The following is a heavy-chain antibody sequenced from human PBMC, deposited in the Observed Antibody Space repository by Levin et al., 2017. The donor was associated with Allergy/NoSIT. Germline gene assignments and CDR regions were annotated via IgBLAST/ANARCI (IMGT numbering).Heavy chain of an antibody. CDR3: AHRSYHYDSGSFGFDY. CDR2: IYWDDDE. D-gene: IGHD3-10*01. J-gene: IGHJ4*02. CDR1: GFSLSTSGVA. Sequence: SGPTLVKPTQTLTLTCTFSGFSLSTSGVAVGWIRQPPGKALEWLALIYWDDDERYSPSLKSRLTITKDTSKNQVVLTMTNVDPVDTATYYCAHRSYHYDSGSFGFDYWGQGTLVTVS. V-gene: IGHV2-5*02.